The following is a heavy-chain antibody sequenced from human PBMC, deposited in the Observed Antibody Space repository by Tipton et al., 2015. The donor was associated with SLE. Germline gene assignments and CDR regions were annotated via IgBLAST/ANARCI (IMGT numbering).Heavy chain of an antibody. CDR1: GGSISSYY. V-gene: IGHV4-59*01. CDR3: ARAPGILTGFFDY. CDR2: IYYSGST. Sequence: TLSLTCTVSGGSISSYYWSWIRQPPGKGLEWIGYIYYSGSTNYNTTNKSRVTISVDTSKNQFSLKLSSVTAADTAVYYCARAPGILTGFFDYWGQGTLVTVSS. D-gene: IGHD3-9*01. J-gene: IGHJ4*02.